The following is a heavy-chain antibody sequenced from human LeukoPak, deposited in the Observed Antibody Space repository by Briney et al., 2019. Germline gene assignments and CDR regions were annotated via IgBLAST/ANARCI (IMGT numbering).Heavy chain of an antibody. CDR2: INSDGSST. D-gene: IGHD1-26*01. V-gene: IGHV3-74*01. CDR3: ARSSGSYGDWYFDL. CDR1: GFTFSSYR. Sequence: GGSLRLSCAASGFTFSSYRMHWVRRAPGKGLVWVSRINSDGSSTSYADSVKGRFTISRDNAKNTLYLQMNSLRAEDTAVYYCARSSGSYGDWYFDLWGRGTLVTVSS. J-gene: IGHJ2*01.